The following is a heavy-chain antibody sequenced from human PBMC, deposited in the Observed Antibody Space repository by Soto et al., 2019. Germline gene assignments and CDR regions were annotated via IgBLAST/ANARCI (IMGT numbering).Heavy chain of an antibody. CDR2: IWYDGSNK. CDR1: GFTFSSYG. J-gene: IGHJ6*02. D-gene: IGHD6-6*01. Sequence: PGGSLRLSCAASGFTFSSYGMHWVRQAPGKGLEWVAVIWYDGSNKYYADSVKGRFTISRDNSKNTLYLQMNSLRAEDTAVYYCARDRISYSSFYYYGMDVWGQGTTVTVSS. V-gene: IGHV3-33*01. CDR3: ARDRISYSSFYYYGMDV.